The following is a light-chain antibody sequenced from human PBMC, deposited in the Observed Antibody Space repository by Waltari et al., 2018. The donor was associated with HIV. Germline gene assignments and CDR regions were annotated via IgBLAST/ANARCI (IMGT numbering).Light chain of an antibody. V-gene: IGLV2-11*01. J-gene: IGLJ1*01. CDR3: CSNAARATYV. Sequence: QSALAQPRSVSGSPGQSVTISCTGTSSDVGGYNYVSWFQHHPGKAPKLIMYHVTKRPSGVPDRFSSSKSGNTAALTISGLQAEDEAEDYCCSNAARATYVFGTGTQVTVL. CDR2: HVT. CDR1: SSDVGGYNY.